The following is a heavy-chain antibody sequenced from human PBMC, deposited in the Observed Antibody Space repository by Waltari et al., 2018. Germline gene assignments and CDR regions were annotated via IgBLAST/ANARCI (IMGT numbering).Heavy chain of an antibody. Sequence: HVHLVQSGAEVRKPGSSVRVSGEASGGSFGTYAITWVRQAPGPGLEWMAGIIPIYGTPNYAQKFQGRVTIAADESTRTAYMELSSLRSDDTAVYYCAKRIVGGPFDVWGQGTVVTVSS. V-gene: IGHV1-69*12. D-gene: IGHD1-26*01. J-gene: IGHJ3*01. CDR1: GGSFGTYA. CDR3: AKRIVGGPFDV. CDR2: IIPIYGTP.